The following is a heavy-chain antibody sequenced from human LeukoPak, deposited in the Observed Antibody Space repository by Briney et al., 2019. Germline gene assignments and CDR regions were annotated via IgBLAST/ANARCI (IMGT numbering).Heavy chain of an antibody. CDR2: IYYSGST. V-gene: IGHV4-59*01. Sequence: PSETLSLTCTVSGGPISSYYWSWIRQPPGKGLEWIGYIYYSGSTNYNPSLKSRVTMSIDTSKNQFSLKLSSVTAADTAVYYCARSTVAPRSPLDYWGQGTLVTVSS. J-gene: IGHJ4*02. CDR3: ARSTVAPRSPLDY. CDR1: GGPISSYY. D-gene: IGHD6-6*01.